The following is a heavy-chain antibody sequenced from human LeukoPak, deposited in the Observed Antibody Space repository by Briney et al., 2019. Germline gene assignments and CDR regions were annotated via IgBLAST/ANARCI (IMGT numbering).Heavy chain of an antibody. D-gene: IGHD3-10*01. CDR3: ARAPVAITMVRGVINLDY. CDR1: GYTFTSYD. V-gene: IGHV1-8*03. J-gene: IGHJ4*02. Sequence: ASVKVSCKASGYTFTSYDINWVRQATGQGLEWMGWMNPNSGNTGYAQKFQGRVTITRNTSISTAYMELSSLRSEDTAVYYCARAPVAITMVRGVINLDYWGQGTLVTVSS. CDR2: MNPNSGNT.